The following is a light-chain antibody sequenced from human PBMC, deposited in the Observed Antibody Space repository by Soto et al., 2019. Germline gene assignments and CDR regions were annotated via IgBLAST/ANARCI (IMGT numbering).Light chain of an antibody. CDR2: HSS. CDR1: QSITTH. V-gene: IGKV3-11*01. J-gene: IGKJ5*01. CDR3: QQRSNWLIT. Sequence: IVLTQSPGTLSLSSWYRPTLSFRASQSITTHLAWYQQRPGQAPRLLIYHSSNRATGIPARFSGSGSGTDFTLTISSLEPEDFAVYYCQQRSNWLITFGQGTRLEIK.